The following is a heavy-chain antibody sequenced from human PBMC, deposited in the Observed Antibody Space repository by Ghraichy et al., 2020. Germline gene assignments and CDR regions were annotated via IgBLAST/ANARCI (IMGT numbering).Heavy chain of an antibody. V-gene: IGHV3-21*01. CDR2: ISSSSSYI. CDR1: GFTFSSYS. J-gene: IGHJ6*02. D-gene: IGHD3-10*01. CDR3: ATSMVRGPTMSGMDG. Sequence: GGSLRLSCAASGFTFSSYSMNWVRQAPGKGLEWVSSISSSSSYIYYADSVKGRFTISRDNAKNSLYLQMNSLRAEDTAVYYCATSMVRGPTMSGMDGWGQGTTVTVSS.